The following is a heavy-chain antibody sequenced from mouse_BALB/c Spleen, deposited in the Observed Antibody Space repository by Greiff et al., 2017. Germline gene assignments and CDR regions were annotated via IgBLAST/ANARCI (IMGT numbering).Heavy chain of an antibody. CDR1: GFTFSSYG. Sequence: EVKVVESGGGLVQPGGSLKLSCAASGFTFSSYGMSWVRQTPDKRLELVATINSNGGSTYYPDSVKGRFTISRDNAKNTLYLQMSSLKSEDTAMYYCARESDWYFDVWGAGTTVTVSS. CDR2: INSNGGST. CDR3: ARESDWYFDV. V-gene: IGHV5-6-3*01. J-gene: IGHJ1*01.